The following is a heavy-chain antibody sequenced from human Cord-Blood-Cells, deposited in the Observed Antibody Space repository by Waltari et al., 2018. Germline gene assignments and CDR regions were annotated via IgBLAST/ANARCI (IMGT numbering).Heavy chain of an antibody. J-gene: IGHJ4*02. Sequence: QVQLVQSGAEVKKPGASVKVSCKASGYTFTSSYMPLVRQAPGQGLEWMGIINPSGGSTSYAQKFQGRVTMTRDTSTSTVYMELSSLRSEDTAVYYCAREVSVAGRSLDYWGQGTLVTVSS. CDR1: GYTFTSSY. CDR3: AREVSVAGRSLDY. D-gene: IGHD6-19*01. CDR2: INPSGGST. V-gene: IGHV1-46*01.